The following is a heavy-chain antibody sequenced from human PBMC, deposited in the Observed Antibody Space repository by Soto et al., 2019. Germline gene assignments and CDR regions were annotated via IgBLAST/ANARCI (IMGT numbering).Heavy chain of an antibody. J-gene: IGHJ5*01. Sequence: QTLSLTCAISGDSVSNKSAAWNWIRQSPSRGLEWLGRTYYTSRWYNDYAVSVMGRITINPDTSRNQFSLQLNSVTPEDTAVYYCARDRSPGSTSWYDCWGQLALVTVSA. CDR3: ARDRSPGSTSWYDC. CDR2: TYYTSRWYN. V-gene: IGHV6-1*01. D-gene: IGHD2-2*01. CDR1: GDSVSNKSAA.